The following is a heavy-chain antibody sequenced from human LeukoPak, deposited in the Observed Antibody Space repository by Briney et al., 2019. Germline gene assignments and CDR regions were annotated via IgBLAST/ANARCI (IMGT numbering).Heavy chain of an antibody. J-gene: IGHJ6*03. CDR2: VNPNTGNT. CDR3: ARSTDSSLYYYYYHMDV. V-gene: IGHV1-8*01. CDR1: GYTFTSYD. Sequence: GASVKVSCKASGYTFTSYDINWVRQATGLGLEWMGWVNPNTGNTGYAQKFQGRVTMTRDTSISTAYMELSSLRSEDTAVYYCARSTDSSLYYYYYHMDVWGKGTTVTVSS. D-gene: IGHD6-13*01.